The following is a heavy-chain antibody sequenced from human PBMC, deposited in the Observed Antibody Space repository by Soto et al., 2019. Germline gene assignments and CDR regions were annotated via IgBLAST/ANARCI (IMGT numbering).Heavy chain of an antibody. J-gene: IGHJ4*02. Sequence: PSETLSLTCTVSDGSISSYYWGWIRQPPGKGLEWIGYIFYTGSTNYNPSLKSRVTISVDTSKNQFSLKLSSVTAADTAVCYCARHDPIGNNCNCFGQWGEGTLVT. D-gene: IGHD1-1*01. CDR1: DGSISSYY. CDR2: IFYTGST. V-gene: IGHV4-59*08. CDR3: ARHDPIGNNCNCFGQ.